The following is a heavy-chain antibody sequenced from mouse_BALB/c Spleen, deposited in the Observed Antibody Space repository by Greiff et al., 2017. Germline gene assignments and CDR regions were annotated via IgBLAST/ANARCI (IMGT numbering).Heavy chain of an antibody. V-gene: IGHV1-15*01. Sequence: QVQLKESGAELVRPGASVTLSCKASGYTFTDYEMHWVKQTPVHGLEWIGAIDPETGGTAYNQKFKGKATLTADKSSSTAYMELRSLTSEDSAVDYCTRQDSDGSPWFAYWGQGTLVTVSA. CDR3: TRQDSDGSPWFAY. J-gene: IGHJ3*01. CDR1: GYTFTDYE. D-gene: IGHD1-1*01. CDR2: IDPETGGT.